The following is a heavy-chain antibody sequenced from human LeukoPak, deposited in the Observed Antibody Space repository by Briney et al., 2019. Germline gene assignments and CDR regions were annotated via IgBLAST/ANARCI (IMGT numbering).Heavy chain of an antibody. CDR1: GFTFSSYW. V-gene: IGHV3-7*01. CDR2: IKQDGSEK. CDR3: ARLVLWFGELSYGMDV. D-gene: IGHD3-10*01. J-gene: IGHJ6*02. Sequence: GGSLRLSCAASGFTFSSYWMSWVRQAPGKGLEWVANIKQDGSEKYYVDSVKGRFTISRDNAKNSLYLQMNSLRVEDTAVYYCARLVLWFGELSYGMDVWGQGTTVTVSS.